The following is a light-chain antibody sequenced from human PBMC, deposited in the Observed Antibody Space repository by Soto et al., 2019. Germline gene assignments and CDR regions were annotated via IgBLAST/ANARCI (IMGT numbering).Light chain of an antibody. CDR1: QDINAW. V-gene: IGKV1-5*01. Sequence: DIQMTQSPSSLSASVGDRVTITCRASQDINAWLAWYQQKPGKAPRLLIFDAYNLQSGVPSRFSGRGSATQFTLTITNLQPADFATYYCQQYQTFSTDTFGQGTKLE. CDR2: DAY. CDR3: QQYQTFSTDT. J-gene: IGKJ2*01.